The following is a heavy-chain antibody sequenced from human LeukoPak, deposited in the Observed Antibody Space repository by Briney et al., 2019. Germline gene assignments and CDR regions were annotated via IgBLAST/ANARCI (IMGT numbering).Heavy chain of an antibody. D-gene: IGHD3-10*01. J-gene: IGHJ4*02. CDR1: GFTFSSYW. CDR3: ARVRLWFGGLLWRDFDY. CDR2: IKQDGSEK. V-gene: IGHV3-7*01. Sequence: GGSLRLACAASGFTFSSYWMSWVRQAPGKGLEGVANIKQDGSEKYYVDSVKGRFTISRDNAKNSLYLQMNSLRAEDTAVYYCARVRLWFGGLLWRDFDYWGQGTLVTVSS.